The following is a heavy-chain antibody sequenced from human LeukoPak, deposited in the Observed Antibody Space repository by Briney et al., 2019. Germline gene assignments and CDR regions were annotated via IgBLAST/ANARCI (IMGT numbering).Heavy chain of an antibody. CDR1: GFTFNKYW. J-gene: IGHJ5*02. D-gene: IGHD1-14*01. V-gene: IGHV3-7*04. CDR3: AGGYYSSSDH. Sequence: PGGSLRLSCAASGFTFNKYWMSWVRQAPGEGLEWVANIKEDGSEKYYVDSVKGRFTISRDSAESVLFLQMNSLRVDDTAVYYCAGGYYSSSDHWGQGTLVTVSS. CDR2: IKEDGSEK.